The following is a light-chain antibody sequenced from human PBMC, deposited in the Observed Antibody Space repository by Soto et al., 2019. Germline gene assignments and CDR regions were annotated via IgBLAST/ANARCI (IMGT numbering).Light chain of an antibody. CDR1: QGISSY. Sequence: IQLTQSPSSLSASVGDRVTITCRASQGISSYLAWYQQKPGKAPKLLIYAASTLQSGVPSRFSVSGSVTDFTLTIISLQPEDFATYYCQQLNSYPTFGGGTKVEIK. J-gene: IGKJ4*01. V-gene: IGKV1-9*01. CDR3: QQLNSYPT. CDR2: AAS.